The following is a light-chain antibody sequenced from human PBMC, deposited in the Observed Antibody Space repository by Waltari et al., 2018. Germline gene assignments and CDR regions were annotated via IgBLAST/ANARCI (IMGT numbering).Light chain of an antibody. CDR1: SSNIGAGYG. V-gene: IGLV1-40*01. CDR3: QSYDSSLSGWV. CDR2: DNS. Sequence: QSVLTQPPSVSGAPGQRVTISCTGSSSNIGAGYGVHWYQQLPGTAPKLLIYDNSIRPSGVPDRFSGSKSGPSASLAMTGLQAEDEAEYYCQSYDSSLSGWVFGGGTKLTVL. J-gene: IGLJ3*02.